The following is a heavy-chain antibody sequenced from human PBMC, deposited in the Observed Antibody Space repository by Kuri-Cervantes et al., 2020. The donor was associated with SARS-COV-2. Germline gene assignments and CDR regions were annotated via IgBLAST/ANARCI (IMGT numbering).Heavy chain of an antibody. CDR1: GLTFSDYY. J-gene: IGHJ6*02. CDR2: ISSSGSTI. Sequence: GGSLRLSCAASGLTFSDYYMSWIRQAPGKGLEWVSYISSSGSTIYYADSVKGRFTISRDNAKNSLYLQMNSLRAEDTAVYYCAADQQLPNSYSMDVWGQGTTVNGSS. CDR3: AADQQLPNSYSMDV. D-gene: IGHD6-13*01. V-gene: IGHV3-11*01.